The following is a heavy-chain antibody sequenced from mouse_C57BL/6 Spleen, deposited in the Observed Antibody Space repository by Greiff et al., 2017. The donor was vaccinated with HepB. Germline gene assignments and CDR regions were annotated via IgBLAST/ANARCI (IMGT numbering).Heavy chain of an antibody. CDR1: GYAFSSYW. Sequence: QVQLQQSGAELVKPGASVKISCKASGYAFSSYWMNWVKQRPGKGLEWIGQIYPGDGDTNYNGKFKGKATLTADKSSSTAYMQLSSLTSEDSAVYFCARESLITTVVAKDYAMDYWGQGTSVTVSS. J-gene: IGHJ4*01. CDR2: IYPGDGDT. D-gene: IGHD1-1*01. V-gene: IGHV1-80*01. CDR3: ARESLITTVVAKDYAMDY.